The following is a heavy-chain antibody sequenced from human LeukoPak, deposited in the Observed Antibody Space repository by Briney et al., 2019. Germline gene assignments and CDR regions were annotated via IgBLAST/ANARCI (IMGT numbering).Heavy chain of an antibody. CDR3: ATSTGSGQYYYYYYGMDV. D-gene: IGHD1-26*01. V-gene: IGHV1-24*01. CDR2: FDPEDGET. Sequence: ASVKVSCKVSGYTLTELSMHWVRQAPGKGLEWMGGFDPEDGETIYAQKFQGRVTMTEDTSTDTAYMELSSPRSEDTAVYYCATSTGSGQYYYYYYGMDVWGQGTTVTVSS. J-gene: IGHJ6*02. CDR1: GYTLTELS.